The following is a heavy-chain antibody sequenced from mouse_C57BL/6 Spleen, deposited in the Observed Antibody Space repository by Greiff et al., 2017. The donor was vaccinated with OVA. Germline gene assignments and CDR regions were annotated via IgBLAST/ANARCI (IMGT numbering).Heavy chain of an antibody. CDR2: IRLKSDNYAT. V-gene: IGHV6-3*01. D-gene: IGHD1-1*01. CDR1: GFTFSNYW. CDR3: TAYYYGSSYSAMDY. Sequence: EVMLVESGGGLVQPGGSMKLSCVASGFTFSNYWMNWVRQSPEKGLEWVAQIRLKSDNYATHYAESVKGRFTISRDDSKSSVYLQMNNLRAEDTGIYYCTAYYYGSSYSAMDYWGQGTSVTVSS. J-gene: IGHJ4*01.